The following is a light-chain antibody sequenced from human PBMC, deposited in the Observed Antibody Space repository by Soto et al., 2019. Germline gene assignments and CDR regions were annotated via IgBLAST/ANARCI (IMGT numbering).Light chain of an antibody. CDR1: SGFVGSFSL. J-gene: IGLJ1*01. CDR2: EGH. V-gene: IGLV2-23*01. CDR3: CLYIGASTYV. Sequence: SALTQPPSVFGYPGQSGTISSTGTSGFVGSFSLVSWYQQHPGKAPKVMISEGHRRPSGVPDRFSGSTSANSASLTISGLQDEDEADYYCCLYIGASTYVFGTGTKVTV.